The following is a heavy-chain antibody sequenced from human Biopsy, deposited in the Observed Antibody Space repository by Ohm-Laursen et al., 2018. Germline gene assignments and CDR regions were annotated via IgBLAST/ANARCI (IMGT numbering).Heavy chain of an antibody. D-gene: IGHD6-13*01. CDR3: ARTPILIVSAGLVYRHRRHLQGMDV. CDR1: GFSLSARGMC. Sequence: TQTLTLTFSFSGFSLSARGMCVSWIRQAPGKALEWLARVDWDDYKDYSASLQTKLSISKDTSNDQVVLTVNNVDPADTATYYCARTPILIVSAGLVYRHRRHLQGMDVWGQGITVTVS. V-gene: IGHV2-70*11. CDR2: VDWDDYK. J-gene: IGHJ6*02.